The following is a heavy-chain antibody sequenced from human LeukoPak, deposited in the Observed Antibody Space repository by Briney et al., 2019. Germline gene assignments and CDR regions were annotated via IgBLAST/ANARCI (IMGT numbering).Heavy chain of an antibody. CDR2: FDPEDGET. D-gene: IGHD5-18*01. Sequence: ASVKVSCKVSGYTLTELSMHWVRQAPGKGLEWMGGFDPEDGETIYAQKFQGRVTMTEDTSTDTAYMELRSLRSDDTAVYYCARDSGYSYGYLPPDYWGQGTLVTVSS. J-gene: IGHJ4*02. CDR1: GYTLTELS. V-gene: IGHV1-24*01. CDR3: ARDSGYSYGYLPPDY.